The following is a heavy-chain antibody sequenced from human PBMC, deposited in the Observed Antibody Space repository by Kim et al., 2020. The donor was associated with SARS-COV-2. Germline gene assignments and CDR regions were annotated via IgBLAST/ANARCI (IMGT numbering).Heavy chain of an antibody. J-gene: IGHJ4*02. CDR3: ARVHSYGYYFDY. CDR2: ISYDGSNK. CDR1: GFTFSSYA. D-gene: IGHD5-18*01. Sequence: GGSLRLFCAASGFTFSSYAMHWVRQAPGKGLEWVAVISYDGSNKYYADSVKGGFTIARDNSKNTLYLQMNSLRTEDTAVYYCARVHSYGYYFDYWGQGTLVTVSS. V-gene: IGHV3-30*04.